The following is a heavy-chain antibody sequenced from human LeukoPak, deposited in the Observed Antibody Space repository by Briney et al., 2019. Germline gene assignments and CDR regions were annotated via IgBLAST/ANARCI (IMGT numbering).Heavy chain of an antibody. CDR1: GFTFNNYW. V-gene: IGHV3-74*01. CDR2: INSGGSGT. D-gene: IGHD3-22*01. J-gene: IGHJ4*02. CDR3: ARDLGCYYDSSGYYYGAFDY. Sequence: GGSLRLSCAASGFTFNNYWMYWVRQAPGKGLVWVSRINSGGSGTTYADSVKGRFTISRDNDKDTLYLQMNSLRAEDTAVYYCARDLGCYYDSSGYYYGAFDYWGQGTLVTVSS.